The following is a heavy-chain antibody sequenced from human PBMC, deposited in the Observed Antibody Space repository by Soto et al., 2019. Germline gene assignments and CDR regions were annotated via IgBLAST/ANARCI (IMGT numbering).Heavy chain of an antibody. D-gene: IGHD3-22*01. V-gene: IGHV3-30-3*01. CDR3: ARDGAGGTHYYDSSGYDYYYYGMDV. Sequence: GSLRLSCAASGFTFSSYAMHWVRQAPGKGLEWVAVISYDGSNKYYADSVKGRFTISRDNSKNTLYLQMNSLRAEDTAVYYCARDGAGGTHYYDSSGYDYYYYGMDVWGQGTTVTVSS. J-gene: IGHJ6*02. CDR2: ISYDGSNK. CDR1: GFTFSSYA.